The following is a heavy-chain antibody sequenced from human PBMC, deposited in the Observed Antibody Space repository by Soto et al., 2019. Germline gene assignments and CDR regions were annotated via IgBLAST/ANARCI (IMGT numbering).Heavy chain of an antibody. J-gene: IGHJ6*03. Sequence: SETLSLTCSVSGGSLSSYYWSWIRRPPGKGLEWIGYIYCSGCTNSSPSLQSRVTISVDSSRNRFSPKRSSVPAAAPAVCYRGRGVHNNHLPGPGSGSYYYHYMDVWGKGTTVTVSS. D-gene: IGHD3-10*01. CDR2: IYCSGCT. V-gene: IGHV4-59*12. CDR3: GRGVHNNHLPGPGSGSYYYHYMDV. CDR1: GGSLSSYY.